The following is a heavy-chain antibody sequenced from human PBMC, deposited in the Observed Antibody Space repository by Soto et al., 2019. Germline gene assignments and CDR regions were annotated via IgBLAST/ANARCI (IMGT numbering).Heavy chain of an antibody. J-gene: IGHJ5*02. D-gene: IGHD3-16*01. CDR1: GGSISSSSYY. CDR3: ARHGGLDNWFDP. Sequence: SETLSLTCPFSGGSISSSSYYWGWIRQPPGKGLEWIGSIYYSGSTYYNPSLKSRVTISVDTSKNQFSLKLSSVTAADTAVYYCARHGGLDNWFDPWGQGTLVTVSS. V-gene: IGHV4-39*01. CDR2: IYYSGST.